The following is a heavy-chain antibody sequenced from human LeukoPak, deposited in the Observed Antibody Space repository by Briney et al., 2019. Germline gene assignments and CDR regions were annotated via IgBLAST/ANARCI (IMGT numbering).Heavy chain of an antibody. CDR3: ARRGGGQGYGMDV. Sequence: GGSLRLSCAASGFTSREFVMSWVRQAPGKGLEWVSTINNGDSSTYYADSVKGRFTISRDNSKNTLGLQMNGLRAEDTAVYYCARRGGGQGYGMDVWGQGTTVAVSS. D-gene: IGHD6-25*01. V-gene: IGHV3-23*01. CDR2: INNGDSST. CDR1: GFTSREFV. J-gene: IGHJ6*02.